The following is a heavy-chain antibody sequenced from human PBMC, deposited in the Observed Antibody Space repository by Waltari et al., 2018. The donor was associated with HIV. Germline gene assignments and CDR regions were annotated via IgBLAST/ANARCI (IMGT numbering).Heavy chain of an antibody. CDR3: TATVTTRGTFDY. CDR2: IRRSSDYI. Sequence: EVQLVESGGGLAKPGGSRRLSCAASGFSFSRYAMNWVRQAPGKGLEWIAYIRRSSDYIYYADSIKGRFTISRDNAKNSVFLHMDNLRDVDTAVYYCTATVTTRGTFDYWGQGTAVPVS. V-gene: IGHV3-21*06. CDR1: GFSFSRYA. J-gene: IGHJ4*02. D-gene: IGHD4-17*01.